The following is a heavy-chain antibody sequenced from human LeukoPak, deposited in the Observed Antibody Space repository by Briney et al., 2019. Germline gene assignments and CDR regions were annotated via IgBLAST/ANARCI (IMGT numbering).Heavy chain of an antibody. CDR2: IIPFLNIT. CDR3: ARGTRLPLDY. D-gene: IGHD2-15*01. V-gene: IGHV1-69*04. CDR1: GGTFITYA. J-gene: IGHJ4*02. Sequence: GASVKVSCKASGGTFITYAITWVRQAPGQGLEWMGRIIPFLNITNYAQKFQGRVTITADKSTNTAYMELSSLRSEDTAVYYCARGTRLPLDYWGQGTLVTVSS.